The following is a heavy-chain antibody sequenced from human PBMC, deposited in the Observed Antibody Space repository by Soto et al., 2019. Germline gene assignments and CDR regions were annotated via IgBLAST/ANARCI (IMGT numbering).Heavy chain of an antibody. J-gene: IGHJ4*02. CDR2: ISSSSSFI. CDR1: GFTFSSYS. Sequence: EVQLVESGGGLVKPGGSLRLSCAASGFTFSSYSMNWVLQAPGKGLEWVSSISSSSSFIYYADSVKGRFTISRDNAKNSLHPQMISLRAEDTAIFYCARSYYILTGYSGFDYWGQGTLVTVSS. V-gene: IGHV3-21*01. D-gene: IGHD3-9*01. CDR3: ARSYYILTGYSGFDY.